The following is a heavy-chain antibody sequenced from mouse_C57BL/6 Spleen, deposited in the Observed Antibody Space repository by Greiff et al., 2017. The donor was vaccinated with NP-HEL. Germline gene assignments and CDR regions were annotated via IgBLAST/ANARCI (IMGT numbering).Heavy chain of an antibody. D-gene: IGHD2-1*01. V-gene: IGHV5-9-1*02. CDR2: ISSGGDYI. J-gene: IGHJ4*01. CDR1: GFTFSSYA. Sequence: EVHLVESGEGLVKPGGSLKLSCAASGFTFSSYAMSWVRQTPEKRLEWVAYISSGGDYIYYADTVKGRFTISRDNARNTLYLQMSSLKSEDTAMYYCTRDGGIYYGNPDPMDYWGQGTSVTVSS. CDR3: TRDGGIYYGNPDPMDY.